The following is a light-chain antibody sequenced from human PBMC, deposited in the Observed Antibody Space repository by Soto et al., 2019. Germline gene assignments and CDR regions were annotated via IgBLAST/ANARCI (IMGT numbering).Light chain of an antibody. J-gene: IGLJ2*01. CDR1: SSNIGSNY. CDR3: AAWDDSLSAVV. Sequence: QSVLTQPPSASGTPGQRVTISCSGSSSNIGSNYVYWYQQLPGTAPKLLIYTNNQRPSAVPDRFSGSKSGTTASLAISGLQSEDEANYYCAAWDDSLSAVVFGGGTKLTVL. CDR2: TNN. V-gene: IGLV1-47*01.